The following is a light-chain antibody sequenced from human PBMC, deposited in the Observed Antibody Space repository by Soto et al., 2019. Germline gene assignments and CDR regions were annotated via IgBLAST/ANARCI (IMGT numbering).Light chain of an antibody. V-gene: IGKV1-5*01. Sequence: DIQMTQSPSSLSASVGDRVTITCRASQSIGSWLAWYQQKPGKAPKVLIYDASSLESGVPSRFSGSGSGTEFTLTISSLQPDDFATYYCQQYNSYSLLTFGGGTKVDIK. CDR3: QQYNSYSLLT. J-gene: IGKJ4*01. CDR1: QSIGSW. CDR2: DAS.